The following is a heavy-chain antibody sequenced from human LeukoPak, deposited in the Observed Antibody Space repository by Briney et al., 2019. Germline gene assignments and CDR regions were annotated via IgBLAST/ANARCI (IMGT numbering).Heavy chain of an antibody. CDR2: IYSGGST. CDR1: GFTVSSNY. CDR3: ARDARITIFGSYYFDY. J-gene: IGHJ4*02. D-gene: IGHD3-3*01. Sequence: GGSLRLSCAASGFTVSSNYMRWVRQAPGKGLEWVSVIYSGGSTYYADSVKGRFTISRDNSKNTLYLQMNSLRAEDTAVYYCARDARITIFGSYYFDYWGQGTLVTVSS. V-gene: IGHV3-66*02.